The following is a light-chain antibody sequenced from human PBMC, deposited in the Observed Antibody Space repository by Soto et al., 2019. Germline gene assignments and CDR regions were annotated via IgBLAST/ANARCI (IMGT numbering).Light chain of an antibody. CDR3: KSYDSSLSGSLVV. CDR2: GNS. J-gene: IGLJ2*01. V-gene: IGLV1-40*01. Sequence: QSVLTQPPSVSGAPGQRVTISCTGSSSNIGAGYDVHWYQQLPGTAPKLLIYGNSNRPSGVTARFSGSKSGTSASLAITGLQAEDEADYYCKSYDSSLSGSLVVFGGGTKLTVL. CDR1: SSNIGAGYD.